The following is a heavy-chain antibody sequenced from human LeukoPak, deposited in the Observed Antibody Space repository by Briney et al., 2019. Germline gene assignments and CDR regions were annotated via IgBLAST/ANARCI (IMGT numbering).Heavy chain of an antibody. V-gene: IGHV3-48*03. J-gene: IGHJ4*02. D-gene: IGHD6-13*01. Sequence: PGGSLKLSCAASGFTFSSYEMNWVRQAPGKGLEWVSYISSSGSTIYYADSVKGRFTISRDNAKNSSYLQMNSLRAEDTAVYYCARDLGIAAAGFDYWGQGTLVTVSS. CDR2: ISSSGSTI. CDR1: GFTFSSYE. CDR3: ARDLGIAAAGFDY.